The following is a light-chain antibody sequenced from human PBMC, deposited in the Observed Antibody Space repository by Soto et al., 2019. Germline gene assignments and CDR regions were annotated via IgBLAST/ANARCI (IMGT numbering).Light chain of an antibody. Sequence: NFMLTQPHSVSESPGKTVTISCTRSSGSIASNSVQWYQQRPGSAPTTVINEDNQRPSGVPDRVSGSIDSSSNSASLTISGLKSEDEADYYCQSYDSSNQHVVFGGGTKLTVL. J-gene: IGLJ2*01. CDR1: SGSIASNS. V-gene: IGLV6-57*03. CDR2: EDN. CDR3: QSYDSSNQHVV.